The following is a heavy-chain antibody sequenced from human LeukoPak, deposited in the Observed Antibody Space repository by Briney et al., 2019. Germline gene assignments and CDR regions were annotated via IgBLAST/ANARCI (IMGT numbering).Heavy chain of an antibody. CDR3: ARDLRYSSGWSASGMDV. D-gene: IGHD6-19*01. J-gene: IGHJ6*03. CDR2: IIPIFGTA. CDR1: GGTFSSYA. V-gene: IGHV1-69*06. Sequence: ASVKVSCKASGGTFSSYAISWVRQAPGQGLEWMGGIIPIFGTANYAQKFQGRVTITADKSTSTAYMELSSLRSEDTAVYYCARDLRYSSGWSASGMDVWGKGTTVTISS.